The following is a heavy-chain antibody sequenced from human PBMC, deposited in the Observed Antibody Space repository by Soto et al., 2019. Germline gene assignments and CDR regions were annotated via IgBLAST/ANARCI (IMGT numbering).Heavy chain of an antibody. CDR3: VRDLHEPLATDALRVAN. CDR1: GFTFSSHE. Sequence: EMQLVESGGGLVQPGGSLRLSCAASGFTFSSHEMHWVRQAPGKGLEWISYISSTGSGTLYADSVRGRFTMSRDNTKNSVSLQMSSLRAEDTAVYYCVRDLHEPLATDALRVANWGQGTQVTVSS. J-gene: IGHJ4*02. CDR2: ISSTGSGT. V-gene: IGHV3-48*03. D-gene: IGHD2-8*02.